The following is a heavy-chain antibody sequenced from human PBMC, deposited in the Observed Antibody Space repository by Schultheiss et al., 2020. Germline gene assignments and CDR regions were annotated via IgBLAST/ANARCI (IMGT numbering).Heavy chain of an antibody. CDR2: IYSGGTT. V-gene: IGHV3-53*01. CDR3: ATGDSGYAGDY. D-gene: IGHD5-12*01. J-gene: IGHJ4*02. Sequence: GASLKISCAASGFTFSSYWMSWVRQAPGKGLEWVSVIYSGGTTYYADSVKGRFTISRDNSKNTLYLQMNSLRVEDTAVYYCATGDSGYAGDYWGQGTLVTVSS. CDR1: GFTFSSYW.